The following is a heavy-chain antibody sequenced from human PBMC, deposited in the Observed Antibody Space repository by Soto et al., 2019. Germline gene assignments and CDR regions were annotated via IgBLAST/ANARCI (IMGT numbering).Heavy chain of an antibody. D-gene: IGHD3-10*01. J-gene: IGHJ6*02. V-gene: IGHV3-30*18. CDR2: TSYDGSNK. CDR3: AKDLGSGKPYYYYAMDV. CDR1: GFIFSRYG. Sequence: QVQLVESGGGVVQPGRSLRLSCAASGFIFSRYGMHWVRQAPGKGLEWVAVTSYDGSNKYYAESVKGRFIISRDKSENTLYLQMNSLRAEDTAVYYCAKDLGSGKPYYYYAMDVWGQGTTVTVSS.